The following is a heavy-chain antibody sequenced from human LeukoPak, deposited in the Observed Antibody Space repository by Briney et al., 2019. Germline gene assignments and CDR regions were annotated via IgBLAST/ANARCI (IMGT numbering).Heavy chain of an antibody. V-gene: IGHV4-4*07. D-gene: IGHD6-19*01. Sequence: SSETLSLTCTVSGGSISSYYWCWVRQPAGKGLEWIGRIYTSGGTNYNPSLKSRVTMSVDTSKNQFSLKLSSVTAADTAVYYCASVSLPAGTYGYYYYGMDVWGQGTTVTVSS. J-gene: IGHJ6*02. CDR2: IYTSGGT. CDR3: ASVSLPAGTYGYYYYGMDV. CDR1: GGSISSYY.